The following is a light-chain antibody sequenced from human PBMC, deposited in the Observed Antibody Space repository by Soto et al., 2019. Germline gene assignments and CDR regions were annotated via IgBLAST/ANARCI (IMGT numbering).Light chain of an antibody. CDR1: SSDVGGYNY. V-gene: IGLV2-8*01. CDR2: EVS. CDR3: SSYAGSNRRV. Sequence: QSVLTQPPSASGSPGQSVTISCTGTSSDVGGYNYVSWYQQHPGKAPKLMIYEVSKRPSGVPDRFSGSKSGNTASLTVSGLQAEDEADYYCSSYAGSNRRVFGGGNKLTVL. J-gene: IGLJ2*01.